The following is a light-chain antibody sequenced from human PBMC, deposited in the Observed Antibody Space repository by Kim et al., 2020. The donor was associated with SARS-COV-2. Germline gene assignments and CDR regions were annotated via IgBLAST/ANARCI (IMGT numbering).Light chain of an antibody. J-gene: IGKJ2*01. CDR2: KAS. CDR1: QNINNW. V-gene: IGKV1-5*03. CDR3: QQYTGSYA. Sequence: DIQMTKSPSTLSASVGDRVTITCRASQNINNWLAWYQQKPGRAPKLLIYKASNLDAGVPSRFSGVGFGTEFTLTISSLQPDDFATYYGQQYTGSYAFGQGTKLEI.